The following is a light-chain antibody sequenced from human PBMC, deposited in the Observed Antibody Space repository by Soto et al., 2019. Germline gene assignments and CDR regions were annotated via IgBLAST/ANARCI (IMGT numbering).Light chain of an antibody. CDR3: SSYTSTRTYV. CDR2: GVS. Sequence: QSVLTQPPSASGTPGQRVTISCSGSSSNIGSNYVYWYQQLSEDPKLILYGVSDRPSGVSDRFSGSKSGDTASLTVSGLQAEDEADYYCSSYTSTRTYVFGAGTKVTVL. CDR1: SSNIGSNY. J-gene: IGLJ1*01. V-gene: IGLV1-47*01.